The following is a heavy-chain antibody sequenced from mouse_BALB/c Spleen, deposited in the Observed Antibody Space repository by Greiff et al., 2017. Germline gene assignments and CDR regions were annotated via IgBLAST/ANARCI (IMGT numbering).Heavy chain of an antibody. Sequence: QVQLQQSGAELAKPRASVKMSCKASGYTFTSYWMHWVKQRPGQGLEWIGYINPSTGYTEYNQKFKDKATLTADKSSSTAYMQLSSLTSEDSAVYYCAPRSFDYWGQGTTLTVSS. J-gene: IGHJ2*01. CDR2: INPSTGYT. CDR1: GYTFTSYW. V-gene: IGHV1-7*01. CDR3: APRSFDY.